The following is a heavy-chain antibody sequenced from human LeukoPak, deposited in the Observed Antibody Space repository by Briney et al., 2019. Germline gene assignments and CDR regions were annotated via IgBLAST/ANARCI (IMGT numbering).Heavy chain of an antibody. CDR1: GGSISSGGYY. D-gene: IGHD3-22*01. CDR2: IYYSGST. J-gene: IGHJ4*02. V-gene: IGHV4-31*03. Sequence: SQTLSLTCTVSGGSISSGGYYWSWIRQHPGKGLEWIGYIYYSGSTYYNPSLKSRVTISVDTSKNQFPLKLSSVTAADTAVYYCARVWDYYDSSGYFPYFDYWGQGTLVTVSS. CDR3: ARVWDYYDSSGYFPYFDY.